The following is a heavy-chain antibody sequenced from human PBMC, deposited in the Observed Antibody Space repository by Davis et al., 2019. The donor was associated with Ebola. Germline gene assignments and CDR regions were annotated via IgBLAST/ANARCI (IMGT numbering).Heavy chain of an antibody. J-gene: IGHJ3*02. CDR1: GFTFSTYT. CDR3: AGGESGWDASDI. V-gene: IGHV3-21*01. Sequence: GGSLRLSCAASGFTFSTYTMTWVRQAPGKGLEWVSSISISSAFIYYADSVKGRFTVSRDNAKNSLSLQMNSLRAEDTAVYYCAGGESGWDASDIWGPGTMVTVSS. CDR2: ISISSAFI. D-gene: IGHD6-19*01.